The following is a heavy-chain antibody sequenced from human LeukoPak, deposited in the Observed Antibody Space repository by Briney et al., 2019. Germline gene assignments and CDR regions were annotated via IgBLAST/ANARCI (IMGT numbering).Heavy chain of an antibody. J-gene: IGHJ4*02. CDR1: GFTFRKAW. V-gene: IGHV3-15*01. CDR3: TSISASVLGESFDY. D-gene: IGHD3-16*01. Sequence: GGSLRLSCAASGFTFRKAWMGWVRQAPGKGLEWVGRIKSKVDGGTTDFAAPVKGRSTISRDDSKNTQYPQMNSLKTEDAAVYFCTSISASVLGESFDYWGQGTLVTVSS. CDR2: IKSKVDGGTT.